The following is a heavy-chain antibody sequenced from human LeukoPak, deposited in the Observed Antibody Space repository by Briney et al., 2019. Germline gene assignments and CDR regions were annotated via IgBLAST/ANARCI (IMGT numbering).Heavy chain of an antibody. CDR2: INPSGGSA. J-gene: IGHJ6*02. V-gene: IGHV1-46*01. Sequence: ASVKVSCKASGYTFTSYYMHWVRQAPGQGLEWMGIINPSGGSASYAQKFQGRVTMTRDTSTSTVYMEVSSLRSEDTAVYYCARRNYYYYGMDVWGQGTTVTVSS. CDR3: ARRNYYYYGMDV. CDR1: GYTFTSYY.